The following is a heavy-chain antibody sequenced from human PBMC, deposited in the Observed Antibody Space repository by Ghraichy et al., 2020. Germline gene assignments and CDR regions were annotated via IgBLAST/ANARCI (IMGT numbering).Heavy chain of an antibody. V-gene: IGHV3-23*01. D-gene: IGHD6-19*01. CDR1: GFTFSSYA. CDR2: ISGSGGST. Sequence: GSLRLSCAASGFTFSSYAMSWVRQAPGKGLEWVSAISGSGGSTYYADSVKGRFTISRDNSKNTLYLQMNSLRAEDTAVYYCAKDHEQWLVPEYFQHWGQGTLVTVSS. CDR3: AKDHEQWLVPEYFQH. J-gene: IGHJ1*01.